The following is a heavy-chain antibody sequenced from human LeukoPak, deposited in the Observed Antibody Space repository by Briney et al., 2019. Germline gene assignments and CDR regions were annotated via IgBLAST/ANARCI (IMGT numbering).Heavy chain of an antibody. CDR1: GYTFTGYY. V-gene: IGHV1-2*04. J-gene: IGHJ4*02. D-gene: IGHD1-26*01. Sequence: GASVKVSCKASGYTFTGYYMHWVRQAPGQGLEWMGWINPNSGGTNYAQKFQGWVTMTRDTSISTAYMELSRLRSDDTAVYYCARGHRSDSGSSIDYWGQGTLVTVSS. CDR3: ARGHRSDSGSSIDY. CDR2: INPNSGGT.